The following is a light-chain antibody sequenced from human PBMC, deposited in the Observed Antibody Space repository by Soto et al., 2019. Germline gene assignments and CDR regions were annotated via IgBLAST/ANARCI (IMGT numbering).Light chain of an antibody. CDR3: QQRSNWIT. CDR1: QYVSSF. Sequence: EIVLTQSPATLSLSPGERATLSCRASQYVSSFLAWYQQKAGQAPRLLIYDASHRATGIPARFSGSGSGTDFTLTISSLEPEDFAVYYCQQRSNWITFGQGTRLEI. V-gene: IGKV3-11*01. CDR2: DAS. J-gene: IGKJ5*01.